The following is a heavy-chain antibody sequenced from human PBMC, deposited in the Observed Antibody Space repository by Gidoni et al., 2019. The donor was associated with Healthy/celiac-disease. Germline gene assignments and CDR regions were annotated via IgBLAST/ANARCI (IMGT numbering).Heavy chain of an antibody. J-gene: IGHJ6*02. D-gene: IGHD2-15*01. CDR3: TTESVVAATPDYYYYGMDV. Sequence: GLEWVGRIKSKTDGGTTDYAAPVKGRFTISREDSKNTLYLQMNSLKTEDTAVYYCTTESVVAATPDYYYYGMDVWGQGTTVTVSS. V-gene: IGHV3-15*01. CDR2: IKSKTDGGTT.